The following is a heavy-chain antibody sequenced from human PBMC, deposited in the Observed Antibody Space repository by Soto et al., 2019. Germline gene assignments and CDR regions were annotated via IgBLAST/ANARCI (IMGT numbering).Heavy chain of an antibody. J-gene: IGHJ6*02. Sequence: QVQLVESGGGVVQPGRSLRLSCAASGFTFSSYAMHWVRQAPGKGLEWVAVISYDGSNKYYADSVKGRFTISRDNSKNTLYLQMNRLRAGDTAVYYCARDRLRYNWNDFPYYYYGMDVWGQGTTVTVSS. D-gene: IGHD1-1*01. CDR1: GFTFSSYA. CDR3: ARDRLRYNWNDFPYYYYGMDV. CDR2: ISYDGSNK. V-gene: IGHV3-30-3*01.